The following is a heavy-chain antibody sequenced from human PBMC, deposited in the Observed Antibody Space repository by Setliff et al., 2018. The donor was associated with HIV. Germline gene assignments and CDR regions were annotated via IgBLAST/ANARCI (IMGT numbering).Heavy chain of an antibody. CDR1: GGSLSGYY. V-gene: IGHV4-34*01. D-gene: IGHD1-26*01. J-gene: IGHJ3*02. Sequence: SETLSLTCAVYGGSLSGYYWRWIRQPPGKGLEWIGDVSHTGSTNYNPSLKSRITISADTPKNQFSLKLSSVTAADTAVYYCAREGTYSGTYWVRRVASFVIWGQGTMVTVSS. CDR2: VSHTGST. CDR3: AREGTYSGTYWVRRVASFVI.